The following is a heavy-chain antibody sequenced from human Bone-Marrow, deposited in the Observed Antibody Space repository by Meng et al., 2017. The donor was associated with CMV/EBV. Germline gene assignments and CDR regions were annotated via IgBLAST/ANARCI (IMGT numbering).Heavy chain of an antibody. CDR1: GYSFTSYW. Sequence: KVSCKGSGYSFTSYWIGWVRQMPGKGLEWMGIIYPGDSETKYSPSFQGQVTISADKSINTAYLQWSSLKASDTAIYYCARDDYFDYWGQGTLVTVSS. CDR2: IYPGDSET. V-gene: IGHV5-51*01. J-gene: IGHJ4*02. CDR3: ARDDYFDY.